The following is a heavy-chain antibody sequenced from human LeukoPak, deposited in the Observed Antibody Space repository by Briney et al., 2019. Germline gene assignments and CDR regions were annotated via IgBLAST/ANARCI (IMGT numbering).Heavy chain of an antibody. J-gene: IGHJ4*02. Sequence: PGGSLRLSCAASGFTFDDYGMSWVRQAPGKGLEWVSGINWNGGSTGYADSVKGRFTISRDNAKNSLYLQMNSLRAEDTALYYCARATYDFWSGYRFDYWGQGTLVTVSS. CDR2: INWNGGST. V-gene: IGHV3-20*04. D-gene: IGHD3-3*01. CDR3: ARATYDFWSGYRFDY. CDR1: GFTFDDYG.